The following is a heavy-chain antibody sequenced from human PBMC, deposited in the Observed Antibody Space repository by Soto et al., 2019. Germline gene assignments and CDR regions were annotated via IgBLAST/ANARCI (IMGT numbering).Heavy chain of an antibody. V-gene: IGHV3-23*01. D-gene: IGHD1-26*01. J-gene: IGHJ1*01. CDR2: ISGSGGST. CDR3: ASMVGATKRAEYFQH. CDR1: GFTSSSYA. Sequence: HPGGSLRLSCAASGFTSSSYAMRWVRQAPGKGLEWVSAISGSGGSTYYADSVKGRFTISRDNSKNTLYLQMNSLRAEDTAVYYCASMVGATKRAEYFQHWGQGTLVTVSS.